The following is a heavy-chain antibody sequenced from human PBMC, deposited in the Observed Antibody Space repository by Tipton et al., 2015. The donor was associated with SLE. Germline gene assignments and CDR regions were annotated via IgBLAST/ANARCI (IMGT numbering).Heavy chain of an antibody. CDR2: IPYAGGT. CDR3: ARQRGYYDGTPFPPWNFDL. D-gene: IGHD3-16*01. Sequence: TLSLTCTVSGGSISESTYSWDWIRQAPGKGLEWIGTIPYAGGTYYNPSLRSRLTISVDTSENHFSLNLNSVTAADTAVYFCARQRGYYDGTPFPPWNFDLWGRGTQVTVSS. CDR1: GGSISESTYS. J-gene: IGHJ2*01. V-gene: IGHV4-39*07.